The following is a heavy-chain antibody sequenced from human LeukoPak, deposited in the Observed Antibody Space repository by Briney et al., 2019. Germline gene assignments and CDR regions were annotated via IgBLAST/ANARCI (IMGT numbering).Heavy chain of an antibody. V-gene: IGHV3-48*03. CDR3: ARIGVLLASDY. D-gene: IGHD2-15*01. CDR2: ISSSGSTI. J-gene: IGHJ4*02. Sequence: PGGSLRLSCAASGXTFSGYEMNWVRQAPGKGLEWVSYISSSGSTIYYADSVKGRFTISRDNAKNSLYLQMNSLRAEDTAVYYCARIGVLLASDYWGQGILVTVSS. CDR1: GXTFSGYE.